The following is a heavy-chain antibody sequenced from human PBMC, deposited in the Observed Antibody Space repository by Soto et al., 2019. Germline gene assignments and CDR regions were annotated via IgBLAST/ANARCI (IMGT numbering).Heavy chain of an antibody. D-gene: IGHD3-16*01. CDR1: GFTFGSFT. V-gene: IGHV3-21*06. CDR2: ISSSSAYI. Sequence: EVHLVEAGGGLVKPGESLTLSCAASGFTFGSFTLNWVRQAPGKGLEWVSSISSSSAYIYYAESVKGRFTISRDNARSTLYLQMNSQRLDDTAVYFCARDGLTFGGDWGQGTLVAVSS. CDR3: ARDGLTFGGD. J-gene: IGHJ4*02.